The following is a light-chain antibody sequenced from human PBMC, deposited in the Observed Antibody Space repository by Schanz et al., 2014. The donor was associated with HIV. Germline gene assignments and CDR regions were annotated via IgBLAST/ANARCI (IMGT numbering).Light chain of an antibody. Sequence: QSVLTQPPSASGTPGQRVTISCSGSNSNIGSNSVNWYQQLPGTAPKLLLYGNSQRPSGVPDRFSGSQSGTSASLAISGLQSEDEADYYCAAWDDSLNALVFGGGTKLTVL. CDR1: NSNIGSNS. J-gene: IGLJ3*02. V-gene: IGLV1-44*01. CDR3: AAWDDSLNALV. CDR2: GNS.